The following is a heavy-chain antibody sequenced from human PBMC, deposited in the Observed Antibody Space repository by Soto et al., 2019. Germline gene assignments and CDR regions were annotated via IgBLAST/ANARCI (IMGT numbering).Heavy chain of an antibody. Sequence: QVQLVQSGAEVKKPGSSVKVSCKASGGPFSNDIITWVRQAPGQGLEWMGRIIPLLSTATYAQKFQGRLTITADRSTGTAYMALNSLTSEDTAVYYCARDSPIGSTFSGYDAIDYWGQGTLLTVSS. J-gene: IGHJ4*02. D-gene: IGHD5-12*01. CDR2: IIPLLSTA. CDR3: ARDSPIGSTFSGYDAIDY. V-gene: IGHV1-69*08. CDR1: GGPFSNDI.